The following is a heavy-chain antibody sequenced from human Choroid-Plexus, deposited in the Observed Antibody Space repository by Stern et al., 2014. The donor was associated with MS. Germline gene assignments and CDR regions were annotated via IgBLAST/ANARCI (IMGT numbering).Heavy chain of an antibody. CDR2: ISYDGSDK. J-gene: IGHJ4*02. CDR1: GFTFSNFG. Sequence: VQLVESGGGVAQPGRPLILSCAASGFTFSNFGMHWVRQAPGKGLEWVGLISYDGSDKYYADSVKGRFTIFRDNSKNTLDMHMNSLRAEDTAVYYCAKDRQWATYFFDYWGQGSLVTVSS. D-gene: IGHD1-26*01. V-gene: IGHV3-30*18. CDR3: AKDRQWATYFFDY.